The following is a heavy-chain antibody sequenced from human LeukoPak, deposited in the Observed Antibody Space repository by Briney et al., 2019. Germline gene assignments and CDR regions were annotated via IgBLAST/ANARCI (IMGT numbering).Heavy chain of an antibody. CDR1: GYTFTSYD. J-gene: IGHJ4*02. V-gene: IGHV1-8*01. D-gene: IGHD1-1*01. Sequence: ASVKVSCKTSGYTFTSYDINWVRQATGQGLERLGWMNPNSGNTGCAQKFQGRVTMTRNNSISTAYMELSSLKSEDTAVYYCAKGRAGRGGTAPLLDYWGQGTLVTVSS. CDR2: MNPNSGNT. CDR3: AKGRAGRGGTAPLLDY.